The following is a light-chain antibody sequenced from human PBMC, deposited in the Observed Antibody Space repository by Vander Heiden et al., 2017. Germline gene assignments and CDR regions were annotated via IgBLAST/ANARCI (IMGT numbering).Light chain of an antibody. CDR1: QSVSGF. J-gene: IGKJ4*01. CDR3: QQRSIWPPLT. V-gene: IGKV3-11*01. Sequence: EIVLTQSPATLSLPPGESATLPCRASQSVSGFLAWYQQNPGQAPRLLINDAATRATGIPARFSGSRSGTDFTLPISSLEPEDFAVYYCQQRSIWPPLTFGGGTKVEMK. CDR2: DAA.